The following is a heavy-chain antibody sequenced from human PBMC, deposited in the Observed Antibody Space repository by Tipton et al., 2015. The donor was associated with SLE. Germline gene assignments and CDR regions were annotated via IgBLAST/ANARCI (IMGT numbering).Heavy chain of an antibody. D-gene: IGHD3-10*02. CDR1: GGSISSHY. CDR2: NQDSGST. CDR3: ARDKLNVIDI. Sequence: TLSLTCSVSGGSISSHYWSWIRQPPGKGLEWIGYNQDSGSTNYNPSLKSRVTIFVDTSKNQFSLKLTSVTAADTAIYYCARDKLNVIDIWGQGTMVTVSS. J-gene: IGHJ3*02. V-gene: IGHV4-59*11.